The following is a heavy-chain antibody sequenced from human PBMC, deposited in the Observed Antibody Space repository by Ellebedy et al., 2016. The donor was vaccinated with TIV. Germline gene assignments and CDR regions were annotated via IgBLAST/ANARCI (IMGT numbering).Heavy chain of an antibody. CDR1: GGSISLYY. D-gene: IGHD3-9*01. V-gene: IGHV4-59*01. CDR3: ARGGDDFLTGSGWFDP. J-gene: IGHJ5*02. Sequence: MPSETLSLTCTVSGGSISLYYWSWIRQPPGKGLEWIGHIYSSGSSNYNPSLKSRVTISLDTSKNHFSLKLPSVTAADTAVYYCARGGDDFLTGSGWFDPWGQGTLVIVSS. CDR2: IYSSGSS.